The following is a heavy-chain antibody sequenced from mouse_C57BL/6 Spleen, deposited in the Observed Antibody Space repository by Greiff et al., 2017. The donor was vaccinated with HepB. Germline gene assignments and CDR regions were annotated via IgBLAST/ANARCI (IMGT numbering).Heavy chain of an antibody. D-gene: IGHD1-1*01. CDR3: ARGTNTVVDWYFDV. V-gene: IGHV1-55*01. CDR2: IYPGSGST. CDR1: GYTFTSYW. Sequence: QVQLQQPGAELVKPGASVKMSCMASGYTFTSYWITWVKQRPGQGLEWIGDIYPGSGSTNYNEKFKSKATLTVDTSSSTAYMQLSSLTSEDSAVYYCARGTNTVVDWYFDVWGTGTTVTVSS. J-gene: IGHJ1*03.